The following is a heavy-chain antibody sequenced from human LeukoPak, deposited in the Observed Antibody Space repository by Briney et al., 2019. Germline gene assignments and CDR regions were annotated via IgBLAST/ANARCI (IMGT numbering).Heavy chain of an antibody. Sequence: SETLSLTCTVSGDSISYFYWSWIRQPPGKKLEWIGYVYYRGNTNYNPSLKSRVNISVDASKNQFSLKLSSVTAADTAVYYCARGWGSKWYYFDSWGQGTLVTVSS. D-gene: IGHD3-16*01. V-gene: IGHV4-59*01. CDR3: ARGWGSKWYYFDS. CDR2: VYYRGNT. CDR1: GDSISYFY. J-gene: IGHJ4*02.